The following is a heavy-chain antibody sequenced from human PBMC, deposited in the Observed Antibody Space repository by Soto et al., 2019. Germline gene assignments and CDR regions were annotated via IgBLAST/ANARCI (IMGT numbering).Heavy chain of an antibody. J-gene: IGHJ1*01. V-gene: IGHV1-3*01. CDR1: GYTFTSYA. CDR2: INAGNGNT. CDR3: ARDGYSSGWYRQYFQH. D-gene: IGHD6-19*01. Sequence: QVQLVQSGAEVKKPGASVKVSCKASGYTFTSYAMHWVRQAPGQRLEWMGWINAGNGNTKYSQKFQRRVTITRDTSASTAYMELSSLRSEDTAVYYCARDGYSSGWYRQYFQHWGQGTLVTVSS.